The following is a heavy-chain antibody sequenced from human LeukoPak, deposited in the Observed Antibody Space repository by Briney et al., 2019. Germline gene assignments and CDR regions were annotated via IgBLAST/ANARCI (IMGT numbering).Heavy chain of an antibody. CDR1: GFTVSSNY. CDR2: IYSGGST. Sequence: GGSLRLSCAASGFTVSSNYMSWVRQAPGKGLEWVSVIYSGGSTYYADSVKGRFTISRDNSKNTLYLQMNSLKTEDTAVYYCVTDLVIKGYFDYWGQGALVTVSS. CDR3: VTDLVIKGYFDY. D-gene: IGHD2-21*01. J-gene: IGHJ4*02. V-gene: IGHV3-53*01.